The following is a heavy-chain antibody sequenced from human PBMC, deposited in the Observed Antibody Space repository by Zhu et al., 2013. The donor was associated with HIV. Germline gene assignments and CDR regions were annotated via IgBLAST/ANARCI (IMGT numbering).Heavy chain of an antibody. CDR1: GFTFTSSA. Sequence: QMQLVQSGPEVKKPGTSVKVSCKASGFTFTSSAVQWVRQARGQRLEWIGWIVVGSGNTNYAQKFQERVTITRDMSTSTAYMELSSLRSEDTAVYYCAAGMNMIVDGYYYYGMDVWGQGTTVTVSS. CDR2: IVVGSGNT. V-gene: IGHV1-58*01. CDR3: AAGMNMIVDGYYYYGMDV. D-gene: IGHD3-22*01. J-gene: IGHJ6*02.